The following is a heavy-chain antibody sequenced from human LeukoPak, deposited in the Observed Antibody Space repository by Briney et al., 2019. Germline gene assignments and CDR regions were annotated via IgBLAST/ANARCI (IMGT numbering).Heavy chain of an antibody. J-gene: IGHJ4*02. Sequence: PGGSLRLSCAASGFIFSKYHIHWVRQAPGKGLEWVAWITDEGNDKNYADSLKGRFTISRDKSKNTPYLQMSSLRAEDTAVYYCARDPRDGYYYFDYWGQGTLVTVS. CDR1: GFIFSKYH. D-gene: IGHD5-24*01. CDR3: ARDPRDGYYYFDY. CDR2: ITDEGNDK. V-gene: IGHV3-30*02.